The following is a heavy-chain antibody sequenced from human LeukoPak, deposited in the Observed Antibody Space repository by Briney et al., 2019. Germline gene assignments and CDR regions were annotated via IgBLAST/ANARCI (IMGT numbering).Heavy chain of an antibody. CDR1: GFTFSSYS. CDR3: ARDKDTAMVGDLIDY. CDR2: ISSSSSYI. Sequence: GGSLRLSCAASGFTFSSYSMTWVPQAPGKGLEWVSSISSSSSYIYYADSVKGRFTISRDNAKNSLYLQMNSLRAEDTAVYYCARDKDTAMVGDLIDYWGQGTLVTVSS. D-gene: IGHD5-18*01. J-gene: IGHJ4*02. V-gene: IGHV3-21*01.